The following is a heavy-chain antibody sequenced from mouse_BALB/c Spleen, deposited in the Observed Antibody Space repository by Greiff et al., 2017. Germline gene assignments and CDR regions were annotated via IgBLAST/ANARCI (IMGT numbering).Heavy chain of an antibody. Sequence: EVQLQESGPGLVKPSQSLSLTCTVTGYSITRDYAWNWIRQFPGNKLEWMGYISYSGSTSYNPSLKSRISITRDTSKNQFFLQLNSVTTEDTATYYCARKDLHYYGYDWFAYWGQGTLVTVSA. J-gene: IGHJ3*01. CDR3: ARKDLHYYGYDWFAY. CDR2: ISYSGST. D-gene: IGHD1-2*01. V-gene: IGHV3-2*02. CDR1: GYSITRDYA.